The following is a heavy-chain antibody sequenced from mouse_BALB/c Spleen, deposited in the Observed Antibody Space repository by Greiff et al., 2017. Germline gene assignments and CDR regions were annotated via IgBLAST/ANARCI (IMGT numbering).Heavy chain of an antibody. Sequence: VQLQLSGTVLARPGASVKMSCKASGYTFTSYWMHWVKQRPGQSLDWIGAIYPGNSDTSYNQKFKGKAKLTAVTSTSTAYMELSSLTNEDSEVYCCTRSYGSRYCDYWSQGTTLTVSS. CDR1: GYTFTSYW. D-gene: IGHD1-1*01. CDR2: IYPGNSDT. J-gene: IGHJ2*01. CDR3: TRSYGSRYCDY. V-gene: IGHV1-5*01.